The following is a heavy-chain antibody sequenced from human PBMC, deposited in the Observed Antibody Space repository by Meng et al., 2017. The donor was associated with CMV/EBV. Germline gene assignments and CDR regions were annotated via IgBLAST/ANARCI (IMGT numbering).Heavy chain of an antibody. J-gene: IGHJ6*02. CDR1: GFTFSSYS. D-gene: IGHD2-2*01. CDR2: ISSSSSTI. V-gene: IGHV3-48*04. Sequence: GESLKISCAASGFTFSSYSMNWVRQAPGKGLEWVSYISSSSSTIYYADSVKGRFTISRDNAKNSLYLQMNSLRAEDTAVYYCAGDRYCSSTSCYEYYYYYGMDVWGQGTTVTVSS. CDR3: AGDRYCSSTSCYEYYYYYGMDV.